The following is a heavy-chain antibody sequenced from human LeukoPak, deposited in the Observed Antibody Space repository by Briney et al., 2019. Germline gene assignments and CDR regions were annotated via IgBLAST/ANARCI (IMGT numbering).Heavy chain of an antibody. CDR3: ARETSSRYFDN. Sequence: ASVKVSCKASGYTLTSYDINWVRQATGQGLEWMGWINPKSGRTGYAQNFQGRVTITRNTSISIAYMELSSLSSEDTAVYYCARETSSRYFDNWGQGTLLTVSS. CDR1: GYTLTSYD. J-gene: IGHJ4*02. CDR2: INPKSGRT. V-gene: IGHV1-8*01.